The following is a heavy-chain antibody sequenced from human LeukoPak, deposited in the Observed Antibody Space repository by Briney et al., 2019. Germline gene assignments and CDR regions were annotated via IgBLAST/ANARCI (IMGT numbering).Heavy chain of an antibody. CDR1: GFSFSGHW. V-gene: IGHV3-74*01. D-gene: IGHD6-6*01. CDR2: ISPTGSTT. Sequence: TGGSLRLSCTASGFSFSGHWMHWARQLPGKGLVWVSRISPTGSTTSYADSVNGRFTVSRDNAKNTLYLQVNNLRAEDTAVYYCARGPNSNWSGLDFWGQGTLLTVSS. J-gene: IGHJ4*02. CDR3: ARGPNSNWSGLDF.